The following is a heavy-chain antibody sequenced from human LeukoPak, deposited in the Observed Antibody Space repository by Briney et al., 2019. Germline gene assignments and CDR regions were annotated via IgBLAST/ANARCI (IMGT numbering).Heavy chain of an antibody. V-gene: IGHV3-53*04. Sequence: GGSLRLSCAASGFTVSSNYMSWVRQAPGKGLEWVSVIYNGGSTYYADSVKGRFSISRHNSKNTMYFQMSSLRAEDTAVYYCARGHGDGYNWGVRPDDAFDIWGQGTMVTVSS. CDR1: GFTVSSNY. D-gene: IGHD5-24*01. CDR2: IYNGGST. J-gene: IGHJ3*02. CDR3: ARGHGDGYNWGVRPDDAFDI.